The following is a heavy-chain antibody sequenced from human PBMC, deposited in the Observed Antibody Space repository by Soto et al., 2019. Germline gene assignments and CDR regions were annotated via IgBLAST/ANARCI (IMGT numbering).Heavy chain of an antibody. CDR3: ARRYGGNFDY. CDR2: IYYSGST. J-gene: IGHJ4*02. Sequence: SETLSLTCTVSGGSISSYYWSWIRQPPGKGLEWIGYIYYSGSTNYNPSLKSRVTISVDTSKNQFSLKLSSVTAADTAVYYCARRYGGNFDYWGRGTLVTVSS. D-gene: IGHD1-26*01. V-gene: IGHV4-59*01. CDR1: GGSISSYY.